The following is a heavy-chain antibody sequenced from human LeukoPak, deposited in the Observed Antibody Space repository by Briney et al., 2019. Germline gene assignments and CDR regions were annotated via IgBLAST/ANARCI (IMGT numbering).Heavy chain of an antibody. CDR3: ARDLLGAFDY. D-gene: IGHD1-26*01. Sequence: PGGSLRLSCAASGFTFSSYSMNWVRQAPGKGLEWVSYISSSSSTIYYADSVKGRFTISRDNAKNSLYLQMNSLRAEDTAVYYCARDLLGAFDYWGQGTLVTVSS. J-gene: IGHJ4*02. CDR2: ISSSSSTI. V-gene: IGHV3-48*01. CDR1: GFTFSSYS.